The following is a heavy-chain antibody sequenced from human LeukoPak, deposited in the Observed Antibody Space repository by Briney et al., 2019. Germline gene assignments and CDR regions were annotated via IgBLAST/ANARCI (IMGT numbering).Heavy chain of an antibody. CDR3: AKDFLPVGTPSNYFDY. CDR1: GYTFSNYG. D-gene: IGHD4-23*01. V-gene: IGHV1-18*01. CDR2: ISAYKGDT. Sequence: ASVKVSSKTSGYTFSNYGIAWVRQAPGQGFEWMGWISAYKGDTIYAQKFQGRVTMTTDTSTTTAYMELRSLRSEDTAVYYCAKDFLPVGTPSNYFDYWGQGTLVTVSS. J-gene: IGHJ4*02.